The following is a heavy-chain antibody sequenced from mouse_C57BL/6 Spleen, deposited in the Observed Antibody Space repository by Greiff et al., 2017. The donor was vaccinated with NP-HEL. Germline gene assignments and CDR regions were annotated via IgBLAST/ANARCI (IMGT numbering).Heavy chain of an antibody. CDR1: GYSFTGYY. CDR3: ARSEAYYSSYVWAMDY. Sequence: VQLQQSGPELVKPGASVKISCKASGYSFTGYYMNWVKQSPEKSLEWIGEINPSTGGTTYNQKFKAKATLTVDKSSSTAYMQLKSLTSEDSAVYYCARSEAYYSSYVWAMDYWGQGTSVTVSS. V-gene: IGHV1-42*01. CDR2: INPSTGGT. J-gene: IGHJ4*01. D-gene: IGHD2-5*01.